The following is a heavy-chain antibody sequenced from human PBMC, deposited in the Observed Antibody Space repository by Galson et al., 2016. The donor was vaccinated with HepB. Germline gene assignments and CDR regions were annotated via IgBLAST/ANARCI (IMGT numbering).Heavy chain of an antibody. CDR3: AKSLYKWRKMIFGVGI. CDR2: TSYDGSNK. V-gene: IGHV3-30*18. J-gene: IGHJ4*02. Sequence: SLRLSCAASGFTFSNYGMHWVRQAPGKGLEWVAVTSYDGSNKYYADSVKGRFTISRDNSKNTLYLQMNSLRAEDTAVYYCAKSLYKWRKMIFGVGIWGQGTLVTVSS. CDR1: GFTFSNYG. D-gene: IGHD3-3*01.